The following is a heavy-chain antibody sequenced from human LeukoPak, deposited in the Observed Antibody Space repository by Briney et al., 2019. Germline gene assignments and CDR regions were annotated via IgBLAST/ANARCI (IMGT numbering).Heavy chain of an antibody. J-gene: IGHJ4*02. CDR2: INSDGSST. CDR1: GFTFSSYW. D-gene: IGHD3-10*01. Sequence: PGGSLRLSCAASGFTFSSYWMHWVRQAPGKGLVWVSRINSDGSSTTYANSVKGRFTISRDNAKNTLYLQMNSLRVEDTAVYYCGRAASYDATVDYWGQGTLVTVSS. CDR3: GRAASYDATVDY. V-gene: IGHV3-74*01.